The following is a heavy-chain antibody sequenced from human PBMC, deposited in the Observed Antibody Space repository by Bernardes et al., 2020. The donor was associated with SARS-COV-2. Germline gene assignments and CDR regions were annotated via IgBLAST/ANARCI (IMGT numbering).Heavy chain of an antibody. D-gene: IGHD6-6*01. V-gene: IGHV3-7*05. CDR3: ARSFGRSSIDY. J-gene: IGHJ4*02. CDR2: RDQEGNQN. CDR1: GFPFPNHW. Sequence: GYLSPPCQSSGFPFPNHWMCSVSLAPVKVLGRLGHRDQEGNQNDHVDSVRRRFTIPRDNAQNSLYWQMNSLRGGDTAVYYCARSFGRSSIDYWGRGTLVSVSS.